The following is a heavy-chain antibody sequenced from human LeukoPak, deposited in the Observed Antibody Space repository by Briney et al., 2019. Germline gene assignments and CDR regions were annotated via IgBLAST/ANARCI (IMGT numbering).Heavy chain of an antibody. D-gene: IGHD6-13*01. J-gene: IGHJ6*03. CDR3: ARAGQQLAYYYYMDV. Sequence: ASVKVSCKASGYTFTSYYMHWVRQAPGQGLEWMGIINPSGGSTSYAQKFQGRVTMTRDMSTSTVYMELSSLRSEDTAVYYCARAGQQLAYYYYMDVWGKGTTVTVSS. CDR1: GYTFTSYY. CDR2: INPSGGST. V-gene: IGHV1-46*01.